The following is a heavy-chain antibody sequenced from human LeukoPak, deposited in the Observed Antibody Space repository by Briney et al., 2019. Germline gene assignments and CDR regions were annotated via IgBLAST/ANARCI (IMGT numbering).Heavy chain of an antibody. J-gene: IGHJ4*02. V-gene: IGHV3-23*01. CDR1: GFTFSSYA. Sequence: GGSLRLSCAASGFTFSSYAMRWVRQAPGKGLEWVSAISGGGGSTYFADSVRGRFSISRDNSENTLYLQMNSLRAGDTAMYYCAKAQFSAGTNYYYDSWGQGTLVTVSA. CDR2: ISGGGGST. D-gene: IGHD2-8*01. CDR3: AKAQFSAGTNYYYDS.